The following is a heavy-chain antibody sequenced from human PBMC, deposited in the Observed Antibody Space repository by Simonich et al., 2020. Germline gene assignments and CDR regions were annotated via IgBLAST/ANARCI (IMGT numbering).Heavy chain of an antibody. V-gene: IGHV4-39*01. CDR3: ARHAGFAFDI. Sequence: QLQLQESGPGLGKPSETLSLPCTVSGGSISSSSYYWVLIRQPPGKGLEWIGSIYYSGSTYDNPSLKRRVTISVDTSKNQFSLKLSSVTAADTAVYYCARHAGFAFDIWGQGTMVTVSS. CDR2: IYYSGST. CDR1: GGSISSSSYY. D-gene: IGHD6-13*01. J-gene: IGHJ3*02.